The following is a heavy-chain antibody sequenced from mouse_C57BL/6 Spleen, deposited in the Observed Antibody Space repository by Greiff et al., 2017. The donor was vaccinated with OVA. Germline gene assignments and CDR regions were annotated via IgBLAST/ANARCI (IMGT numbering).Heavy chain of an antibody. Sequence: EVMLVESEGGLVQPGSSMKLSCTASGFTFSDYYMAWVRQVPEKGLEWVANINYDGSSTYYLDSLKSRFIISRDNAKNILYLQMSSLKSEDTATYYCARDKVGRWYFDVWGTGTTVTVSS. CDR1: GFTFSDYY. CDR2: INYDGSST. D-gene: IGHD4-1*01. J-gene: IGHJ1*03. CDR3: ARDKVGRWYFDV. V-gene: IGHV5-16*01.